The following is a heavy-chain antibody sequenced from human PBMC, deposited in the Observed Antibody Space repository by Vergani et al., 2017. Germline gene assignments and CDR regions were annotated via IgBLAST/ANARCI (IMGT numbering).Heavy chain of an antibody. V-gene: IGHV3-23*01. CDR2: ISGSGGST. J-gene: IGHJ6*02. Sequence: EVQLLESGGGLVQPGGSLRLSCAASGFTFSSYAMSWVRQAPGKGLEWVSAISGSGGSTDYADSVKGRFTISRDNSKNTLYLQMNSLRAEDTAVYYCAKCGYSGPPPLYYYYYGMDVWGQGTTVTVSS. CDR3: AKCGYSGPPPLYYYYYGMDV. D-gene: IGHD5-12*01. CDR1: GFTFSSYA.